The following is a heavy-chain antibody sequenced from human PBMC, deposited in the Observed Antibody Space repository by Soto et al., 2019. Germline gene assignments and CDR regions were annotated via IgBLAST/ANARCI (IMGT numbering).Heavy chain of an antibody. CDR3: ARDRIGFLGGFDYYYGMDV. Sequence: QLMQSGAEVRKPGSSVRVSCKASGGTFSSYAIGWVRRAPGQGLEWMGGIMPIMGTTNYAQKFQGRVTITADESASTVYMELSSPRSEDTAVYYCARDRIGFLGGFDYYYGMDVWGQGTTVTVSS. V-gene: IGHV1-69*12. CDR2: IMPIMGTT. CDR1: GGTFSSYA. J-gene: IGHJ6*02. D-gene: IGHD3-3*01.